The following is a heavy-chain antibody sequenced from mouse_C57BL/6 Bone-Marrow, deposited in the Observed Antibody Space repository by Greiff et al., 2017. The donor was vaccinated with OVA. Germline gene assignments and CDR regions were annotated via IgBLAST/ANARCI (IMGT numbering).Heavy chain of an antibody. CDR2: INPGSGGT. J-gene: IGHJ2*01. CDR3: ARKPGNY. V-gene: IGHV1-54*01. Sequence: QVQLQQSGAELVRPGTSVKVSCKASGYAFTNYLIEWVKQRPGQGLEWIGVINPGSGGTNYNEKFKGKATLTADKSSSTAYMQLSSLTTEDSAVYFYARKPGNYWGQGTTRTVSS. CDR1: GYAFTNYL.